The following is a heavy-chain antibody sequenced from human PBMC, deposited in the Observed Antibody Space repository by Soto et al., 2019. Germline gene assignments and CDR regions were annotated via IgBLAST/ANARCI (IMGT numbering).Heavy chain of an antibody. CDR3: ARDAVVETVINYHWLDP. V-gene: IGHV3-21*01. Sequence: GGSLRLSCAASGFTFSSYSMNWVRQAPGKGLEWVSSISSSSSYIYYADSVKGRFTISRDNAKNSLYLQMNSLRAEDTAVYYRARDAVVETVINYHWLDPWGQGTMVTVSS. D-gene: IGHD2-15*01. CDR2: ISSSSSYI. CDR1: GFTFSSYS. J-gene: IGHJ5*02.